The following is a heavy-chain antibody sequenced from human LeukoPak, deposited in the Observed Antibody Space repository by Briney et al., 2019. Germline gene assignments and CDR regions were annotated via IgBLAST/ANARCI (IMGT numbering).Heavy chain of an antibody. V-gene: IGHV3-21*01. CDR2: ISGSGGSI. Sequence: IPGGSLRLSCAASGFTFSSYAMSWVRQAPGKGLEWVSGISGSGGSIYYADSVKGRFTISRDNAKNSLYLQMNSLRAEDTAVYYCARDLHSGSRDGFKDDYWGQGTLVTVSS. J-gene: IGHJ4*02. CDR3: ARDLHSGSRDGFKDDY. CDR1: GFTFSSYA. D-gene: IGHD5-24*01.